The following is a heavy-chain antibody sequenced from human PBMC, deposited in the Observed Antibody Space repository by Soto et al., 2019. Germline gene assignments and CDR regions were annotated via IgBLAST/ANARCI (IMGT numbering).Heavy chain of an antibody. CDR1: GGSLSSYY. V-gene: IGHV4-59*01. CDR3: GSVRPSGYVLS. D-gene: IGHD6-25*01. Sequence: NPSETLSLTCTVSGGSLSSYYWTWIRQSPGKGLGWIGYVYFSGNTNYNPSLKSRVTISIDTSKNQFSLRLASVTAADAAFYYCGSVRPSGYVLSWGQGTLVTVSS. J-gene: IGHJ5*02. CDR2: VYFSGNT.